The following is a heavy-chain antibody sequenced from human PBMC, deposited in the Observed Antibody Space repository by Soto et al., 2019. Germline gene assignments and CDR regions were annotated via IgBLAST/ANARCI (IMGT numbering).Heavy chain of an antibody. V-gene: IGHV4-30-4*01. CDR1: GGSISSGDYY. D-gene: IGHD1-20*01. CDR3: ARYNLGWEDYYYGMDV. CDR2: IYYSGST. Sequence: PSETLSLTCTVSGGSISSGDYYWSWIRQPPGKGLEWIGYIYYSGSTYYNPSLKSQVTISVDTSKNQFSLKLSSVTAADTAVYYCARYNLGWEDYYYGMDVWGQGATVTVSS. J-gene: IGHJ6*02.